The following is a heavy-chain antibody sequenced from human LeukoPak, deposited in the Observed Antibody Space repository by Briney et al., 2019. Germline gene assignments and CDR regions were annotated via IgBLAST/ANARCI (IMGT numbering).Heavy chain of an antibody. CDR3: ASRATVTTDRFWFDP. D-gene: IGHD4-11*01. J-gene: IGHJ5*02. CDR2: IYSGGST. V-gene: IGHV3-53*01. CDR1: GFTFSSNY. Sequence: GGSLRLSCAASGFTFSSNYMSWVRQAPGKGLEWVSVIYSGGSTYYADSVEGRFTISRDNSKNTLYLQMNSLRAEDTAVYYCASRATVTTDRFWFDPWGQGTLVTVSS.